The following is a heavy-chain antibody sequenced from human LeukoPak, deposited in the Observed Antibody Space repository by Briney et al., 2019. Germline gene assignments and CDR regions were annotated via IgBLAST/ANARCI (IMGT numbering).Heavy chain of an antibody. D-gene: IGHD4-17*01. V-gene: IGHV4-59*01. Sequence: PSETLSLTCTVSGGSISSYYWSWIRQPPGKGLEWIGYIYYSGGANYNPSLKSRVTISVDTSKNQFSLKLSSVTAADTAVYYCARVWYGDSPYFDYWGQGTLVTVSS. CDR2: IYYSGGA. CDR3: ARVWYGDSPYFDY. J-gene: IGHJ4*02. CDR1: GGSISSYY.